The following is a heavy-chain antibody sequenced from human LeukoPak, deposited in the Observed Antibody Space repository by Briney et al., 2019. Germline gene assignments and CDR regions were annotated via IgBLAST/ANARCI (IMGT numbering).Heavy chain of an antibody. J-gene: IGHJ4*02. CDR1: GFTFSSYS. CDR3: ARDYYDSSGYYSRDPAPSDF. V-gene: IGHV3-21*01. Sequence: PGGSLRLSCAASGFTFSSYSMNWVRQAPGKGLEWVSSISSSSSYIYYADSVKGRFTISRDTAKNSLYLQMNSLRAEDTAVYYCARDYYDSSGYYSRDPAPSDFWGQGTLVTVSS. D-gene: IGHD3-22*01. CDR2: ISSSSSYI.